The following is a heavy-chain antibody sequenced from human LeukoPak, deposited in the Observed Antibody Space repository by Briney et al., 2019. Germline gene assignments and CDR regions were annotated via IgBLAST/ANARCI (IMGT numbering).Heavy chain of an antibody. CDR2: IYYSGST. Sequence: SETLSLTCTVSGGSISSGSYYWSWIRQPPGKGLEWIGYIYYSGSTNYNPSLKSRVTISVDTSKNQFSLKLSSVTAADTAVYYCARDRGYYYDSSGYLGPNYYMDVWGKGTTVTVSS. D-gene: IGHD3-22*01. J-gene: IGHJ6*03. CDR1: GGSISSGSYY. CDR3: ARDRGYYYDSSGYLGPNYYMDV. V-gene: IGHV4-61*01.